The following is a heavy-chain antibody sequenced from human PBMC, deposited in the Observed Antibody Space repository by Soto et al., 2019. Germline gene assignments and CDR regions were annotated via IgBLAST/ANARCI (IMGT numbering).Heavy chain of an antibody. Sequence: SETLSLTCTVSGGSISSSSYYWGWIRQPPGKGLEWIGSIFYSGSTYYNPSLKSRVTISIDTSKNQFSLKLRSVTAADTAVYFCAPYGSSWYPNWFDPWGQGILVTVSS. D-gene: IGHD6-13*01. V-gene: IGHV4-39*01. CDR2: IFYSGST. J-gene: IGHJ5*02. CDR3: APYGSSWYPNWFDP. CDR1: GGSISSSSYY.